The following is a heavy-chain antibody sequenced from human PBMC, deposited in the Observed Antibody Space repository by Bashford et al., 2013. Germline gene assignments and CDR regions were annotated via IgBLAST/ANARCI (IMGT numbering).Heavy chain of an antibody. J-gene: IGHJ4*02. V-gene: IGHV1-3*01. D-gene: IGHD6-13*01. CDR3: ARVPGIAAAGLF. CDR1: GYTFTSYA. CDR2: INAGNGNT. Sequence: ASVKVSCKASGYTFTSYAMHWVRQAPGQRLEWMGWINAGNGNTKYSQKFQGRVTITRDTSASTAYMELSSLRSEDTAVYYCARVPGIAAAGLFWGQGTLVTVSS.